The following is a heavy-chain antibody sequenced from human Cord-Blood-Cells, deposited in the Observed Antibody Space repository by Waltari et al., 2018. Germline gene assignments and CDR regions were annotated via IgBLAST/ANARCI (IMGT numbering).Heavy chain of an antibody. CDR2: LNPKNGNT. J-gene: IGHJ6*02. V-gene: IGHV1-8*01. CDR3: ARGGGVSYYYYGMDV. D-gene: IGHD2-8*02. Sequence: QVQLVQSGAEVKKPGASVKVSCQASGYTFTSYDINWVRQATGQGLEWVGWLNPKNGNTGYAQKFQGRVTMTRNTSISTAYMELSSLRAEDTAVYYCARGGGVSYYYYGMDVWGQGTTVTVSS. CDR1: GYTFTSYD.